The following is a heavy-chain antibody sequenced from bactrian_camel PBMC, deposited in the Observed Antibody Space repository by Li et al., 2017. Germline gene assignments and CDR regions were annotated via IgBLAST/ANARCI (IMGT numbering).Heavy chain of an antibody. V-gene: IGHV3S40*01. D-gene: IGHD6*01. CDR2: IHSGGTT. CDR3: AIDRLRLGCGSSWSNPERYTN. CDR1: GSRRISQC. J-gene: IGHJ4*01. Sequence: DVQLVESGGGSVQPGGSLRLSCKASGSRRISQCMSWIRQAPGKGLEWISYIHSGGTTYYAASVKGRFTISQDNAKNTLSLQMNSLKPEDTAMYYCAIDRLRLGCGSSWSNPERYTNWGQGTQVTVS.